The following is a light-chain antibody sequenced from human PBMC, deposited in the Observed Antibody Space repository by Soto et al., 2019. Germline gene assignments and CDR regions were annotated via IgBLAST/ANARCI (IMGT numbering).Light chain of an antibody. J-gene: IGKJ5*01. CDR2: GAS. V-gene: IGKV3-15*01. CDR3: HQYNYLIT. Sequence: EIVMTQSPATLSVSPGERATLSCRASQSVGSNLAWYQQKPDRAPRLLIYGASTRATGIPSKFSGSGSGTEFTLTISSLQSEDSAVYYCHQYNYLITFGQGTRLEIK. CDR1: QSVGSN.